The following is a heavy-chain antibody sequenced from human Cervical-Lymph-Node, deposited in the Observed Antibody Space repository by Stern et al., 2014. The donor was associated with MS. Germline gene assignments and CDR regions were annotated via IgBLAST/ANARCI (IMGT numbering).Heavy chain of an antibody. Sequence: QLQLQESGPGLVKPSQTLSLTCAVTGGSINRAEYYWSWIRHAPGKGLERLGYIHNSGTTYYNPSLKSRVTISVDTSKNQFSLKLRSVTAADTAVYYCSRYADGYSLVFGYWGRGTLVTVSS. J-gene: IGHJ4*02. CDR3: SRYADGYSLVFGY. CDR2: IHNSGTT. V-gene: IGHV4-30-4*01. D-gene: IGHD5-24*01. CDR1: GGSINRAEYY.